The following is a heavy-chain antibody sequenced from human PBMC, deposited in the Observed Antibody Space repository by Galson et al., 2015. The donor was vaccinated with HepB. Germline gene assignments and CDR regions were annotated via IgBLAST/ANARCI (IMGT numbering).Heavy chain of an antibody. D-gene: IGHD3-10*01. J-gene: IGHJ4*02. V-gene: IGHV3-7*03. CDR2: IKQDGTEK. Sequence: SLRLSCAASGFTFSSHWMSWVRQAPGKGLEWVANIKQDGTEKYYVDSVKGRFTISRDNAKNSLYLQMSCLRAEDTAVYYCAEIYGSGSYYVDYWGQGTLVTVSS. CDR1: GFTFSSHW. CDR3: AEIYGSGSYYVDY.